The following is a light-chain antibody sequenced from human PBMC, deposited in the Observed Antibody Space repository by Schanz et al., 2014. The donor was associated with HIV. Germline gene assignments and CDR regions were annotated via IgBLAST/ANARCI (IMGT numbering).Light chain of an antibody. Sequence: QSVLTQPPSVSGAPGQRVTISCTGSRSNIGAGYAVHWYQQLPGTAPKLLIYGNSNRPSGVPDRISASKSGTSASLAITGLQAEDEADYYCQSYDSSLRAVVFGGGTKLTVL. CDR2: GNS. CDR1: RSNIGAGYA. CDR3: QSYDSSLRAVV. J-gene: IGLJ2*01. V-gene: IGLV1-40*01.